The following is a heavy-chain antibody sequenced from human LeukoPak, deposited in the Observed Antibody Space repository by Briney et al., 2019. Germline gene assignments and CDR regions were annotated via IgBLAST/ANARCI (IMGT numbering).Heavy chain of an antibody. CDR3: AAPMFYYDSRWFDY. CDR1: GFTFSSYA. CDR2: ISASGGST. J-gene: IGHJ4*02. D-gene: IGHD3-22*01. Sequence: PGGSLRLSCTASGFTFSSYAMSWVRQAPGKGLQWVSSISASGGSTYYADSVKGRFTISRDNSKNTLYLQMNSLRAEDTAVYYCAAPMFYYDSRWFDYWGQGTLVTVSS. V-gene: IGHV3-23*01.